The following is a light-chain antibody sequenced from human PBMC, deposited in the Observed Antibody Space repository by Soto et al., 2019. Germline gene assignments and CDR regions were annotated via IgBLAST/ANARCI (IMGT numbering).Light chain of an antibody. V-gene: IGKV1-5*01. CDR1: QIISKW. J-gene: IGKJ1*01. CDR2: GAS. CDR3: QHERT. Sequence: DIPMTQSPSTLSASVGDRVTVTCRASQIISKWLAWYQQKPGTAPKLLIYGASSLERGVPSRFSGSGSGTEFTLTISSLQPEDFATYYCQHERTFGQGTKVEVK.